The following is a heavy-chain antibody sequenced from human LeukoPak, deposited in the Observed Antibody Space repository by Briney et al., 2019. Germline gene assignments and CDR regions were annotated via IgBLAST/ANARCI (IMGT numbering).Heavy chain of an antibody. D-gene: IGHD5-18*01. CDR2: INHSGST. CDR3: ARGRGYSYGRVPFDY. Sequence: PSETLSLTCAVYGGSFSGYYWSWIRQPPGKGPEWIGEINHSGSTNYNPSLKSRVTTSVDTSKNQFSLKLSSVTAADTAVYYCARGRGYSYGRVPFDYWGQGTLVTVSS. V-gene: IGHV4-34*01. CDR1: GGSFSGYY. J-gene: IGHJ4*02.